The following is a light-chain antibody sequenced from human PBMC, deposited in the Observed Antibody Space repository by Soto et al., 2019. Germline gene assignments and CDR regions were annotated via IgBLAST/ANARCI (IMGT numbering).Light chain of an antibody. CDR1: QSVSSSY. Sequence: EIVLTQSPGTLSLSPGERATLSCRASQSVSSSYLAWYQQKPGQAPRLLIYGASSRATGIPDRFSGSGSGTDFTLTISRLEPEDFAAYYCQQYGSSPIGTFGPGTKVDIK. V-gene: IGKV3-20*01. J-gene: IGKJ3*01. CDR3: QQYGSSPIGT. CDR2: GAS.